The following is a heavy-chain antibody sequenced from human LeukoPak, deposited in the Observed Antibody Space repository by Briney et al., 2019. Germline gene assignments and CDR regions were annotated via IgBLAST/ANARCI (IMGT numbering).Heavy chain of an antibody. CDR3: ATDPFYGDYARGSMIEDY. CDR1: GYTLTELS. V-gene: IGHV1-24*01. D-gene: IGHD4-17*01. CDR2: FDPEDGET. Sequence: ASVKVSCKVSGYTLTELSMHWVRQAPGKGLEWMGGFDPEDGETIYAQKFQGRVTMTEDTSTDTAYMELSSLRSEDTAVYYCATDPFYGDYARGSMIEDYWGQGTLVTVFS. J-gene: IGHJ4*02.